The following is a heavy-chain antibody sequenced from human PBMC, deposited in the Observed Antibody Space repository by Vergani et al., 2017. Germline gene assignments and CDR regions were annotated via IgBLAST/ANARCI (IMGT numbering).Heavy chain of an antibody. CDR3: AKDGGYYDSSGYYYLDKPFDY. CDR2: ISYDGSNK. D-gene: IGHD3-22*01. J-gene: IGHJ4*02. V-gene: IGHV3-30*18. CDR1: GFTFSSYG. Sequence: QVQLVESGGGVVQPGRSLRLSCAASGFTFSSYGMHWVRQAPGKGLEWVAVISYDGSNKYYADSVKGRFTISRDNSKNTLYLQMNSLRAEDTAVYYCAKDGGYYDSSGYYYLDKPFDYWGQGTLVTVSS.